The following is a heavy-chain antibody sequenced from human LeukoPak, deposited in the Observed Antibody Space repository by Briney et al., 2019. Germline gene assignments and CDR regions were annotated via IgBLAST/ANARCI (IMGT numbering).Heavy chain of an antibody. J-gene: IGHJ6*03. V-gene: IGHV4-59*01. CDR2: IYYSGSS. Sequence: SETLSLTCNVSGGSISGYHWSWIRQPPGKGLEWLGYIYYSGSSNYNPSLKSRATISADTSKNQFSLKLSSVTAADTAVYYCARVPRSYYYNYYMDVWGKGTTVTVSS. CDR3: ARVPRSYYYNYYMDV. CDR1: GGSISGYH.